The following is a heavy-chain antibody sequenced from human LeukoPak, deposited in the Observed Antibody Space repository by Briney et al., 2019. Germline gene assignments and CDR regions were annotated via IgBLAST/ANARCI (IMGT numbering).Heavy chain of an antibody. V-gene: IGHV4-34*01. CDR1: DGSLSGYF. CDR3: ARDPPGGVMFDY. J-gene: IGHJ4*02. Sequence: PSETLSLTCGVYDGSLSGYFWNWIRQPPGKGLEWIGDINPRGSTNYNPSLKTRVTISVDTSKNQFSLKLNSVTAADTAVYYCARDPPGGVMFDYWGQGTLVTVSS. CDR2: INPRGST. D-gene: IGHD3-16*01.